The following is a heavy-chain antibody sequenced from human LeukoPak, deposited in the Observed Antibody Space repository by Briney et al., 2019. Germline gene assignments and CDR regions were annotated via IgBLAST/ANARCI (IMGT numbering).Heavy chain of an antibody. CDR1: GGTFSSYA. Sequence: ASVKVSCKASGGTFSSYAISWVRQAPGQGLEWMGIINPSGGSTSYAQTFQGRVTMTRDTSTSTVYMELSSLRSEDTAVYYCARAPLPHIGVVITFDYWGQGTLVTVSS. J-gene: IGHJ4*02. CDR2: INPSGGST. V-gene: IGHV1-46*01. D-gene: IGHD3-22*01. CDR3: ARAPLPHIGVVITFDY.